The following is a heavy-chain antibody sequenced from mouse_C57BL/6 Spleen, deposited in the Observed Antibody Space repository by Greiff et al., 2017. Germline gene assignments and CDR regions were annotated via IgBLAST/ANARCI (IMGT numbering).Heavy chain of an antibody. CDR2: INPNNGGT. V-gene: IGHV1-18*01. CDR3: AREEEYCGDSYALAY. D-gene: IGHD1-1*01. Sequence: EVQLQQSGPELVKPGASVKIPCKASGYTFTDYNMDWVKQSHGKSLEWIGDINPNNGGTSYNQKFKGKATLTVDKSSSTAYMEIRSLTSEDTAVYYCAREEEYCGDSYALAYWGQGTPVTVSA. J-gene: IGHJ3*01. CDR1: GYTFTDYN.